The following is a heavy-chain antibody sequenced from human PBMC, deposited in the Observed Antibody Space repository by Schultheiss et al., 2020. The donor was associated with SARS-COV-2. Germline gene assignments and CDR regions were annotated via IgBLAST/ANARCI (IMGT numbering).Heavy chain of an antibody. V-gene: IGHV4-61*08. D-gene: IGHD6-13*01. J-gene: IGHJ4*01. Sequence: SETLSLTCTVSGGSISSGGYYWSWIRQHPGKGLEWIGEINHSGSTNYNPSLKSRVTISVDTSKNQFSLKLSSVTAADTAVYYCARAKSNRSWYRSNFDYWGHGTLVTVSS. CDR3: ARAKSNRSWYRSNFDY. CDR2: INHSGST. CDR1: GGSISSGGYY.